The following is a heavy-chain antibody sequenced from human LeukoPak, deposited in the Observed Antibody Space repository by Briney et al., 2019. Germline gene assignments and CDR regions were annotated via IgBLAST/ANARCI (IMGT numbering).Heavy chain of an antibody. J-gene: IGHJ3*02. CDR1: GYSISSGYY. V-gene: IGHV4-38-2*02. D-gene: IGHD1-26*01. CDR2: IYHSGRT. Sequence: SETLSLTCTVSGYSISSGYYWGWIRQPPGKGLEWIGSIYHSGRTYYNPSLESRVTISVDTSKNQFSLKLSSVTAADTAVYYCARYLVGATWFRAFDIWGQGTMVTVSS. CDR3: ARYLVGATWFRAFDI.